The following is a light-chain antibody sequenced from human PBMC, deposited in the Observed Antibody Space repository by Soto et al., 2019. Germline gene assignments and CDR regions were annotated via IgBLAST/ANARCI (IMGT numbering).Light chain of an antibody. CDR3: QQYGRSPLT. V-gene: IGKV3-20*01. CDR2: GAS. CDR1: QSVSSSY. J-gene: IGKJ3*01. Sequence: EIVLTQSPGTLSLSPGERATLSCRASQSVSSSYLAWYQQKPGRAPRLLIYGASSRATGIPDRFSGSGSGTDFTLTISRLEPEDFAVYYCQQYGRSPLTFGPGTKVDIE.